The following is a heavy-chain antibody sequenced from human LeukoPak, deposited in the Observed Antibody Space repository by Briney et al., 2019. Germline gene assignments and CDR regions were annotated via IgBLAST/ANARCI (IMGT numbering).Heavy chain of an antibody. CDR2: ISAYNGIT. D-gene: IGHD3-10*01. CDR3: ARAQYGSGSYYNWFDP. J-gene: IGHJ5*01. CDR1: GYTFTIYG. V-gene: IGHV1-18*01. Sequence: ASVKVSFKASGYTFTIYGIIWVRQAPGQGLEWMGWISAYNGITNYAQKLQDRVTMTTDTSTSTAYMELSSLRSDDTAVYYCARAQYGSGSYYNWFDPWGQGTLVTVSS.